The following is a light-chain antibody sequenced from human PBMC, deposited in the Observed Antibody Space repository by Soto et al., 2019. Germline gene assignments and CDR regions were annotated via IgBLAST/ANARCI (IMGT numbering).Light chain of an antibody. CDR3: QQRSNLPRT. J-gene: IGKJ2*01. Sequence: EIVLTQSPATLSLSPGERATLSCRASQSVDTYLVWYQQKPGQTPRLLIYGASNRATGIPARFTGSGSGTDFTLTISSLEPEDFSVSYCQQRSNLPRTFGRGTKLEI. CDR2: GAS. V-gene: IGKV3-11*01. CDR1: QSVDTY.